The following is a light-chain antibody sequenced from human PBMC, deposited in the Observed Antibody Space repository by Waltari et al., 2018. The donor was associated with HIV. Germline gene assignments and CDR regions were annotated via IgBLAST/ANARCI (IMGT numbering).Light chain of an antibody. CDR2: EVS. J-gene: IGLJ2*01. V-gene: IGLV2-23*02. CDR1: SSDVGSYNL. CDR3: CSYAGSSPYVV. Sequence: QSALTQPASVSGSPGQSITISCTGTSSDVGSYNLVSWYQQHPGKAPKRMIYEVSKRPSGVSNRFSGSKSGNTASLTISGRQAEDEADYYCCSYAGSSPYVVFGGGTKLTVL.